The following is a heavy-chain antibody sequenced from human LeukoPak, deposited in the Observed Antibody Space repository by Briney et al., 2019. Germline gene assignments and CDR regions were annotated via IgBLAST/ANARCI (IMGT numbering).Heavy chain of an antibody. D-gene: IGHD3-3*01. CDR2: ISYDGSNK. J-gene: IGHJ4*02. CDR1: GFTFSSYG. V-gene: IGHV3-30*18. CDR3: AKETSYDFWSGDLDY. Sequence: GGSLRLSCAASGFTFSSYGMHWVRQAPGKGLEWVAVISYDGSNKYYADSVKGRFTISRDDSKNTLYLQMNSLRAEDTAVYYCAKETSYDFWSGDLDYWGQGTLVTVSS.